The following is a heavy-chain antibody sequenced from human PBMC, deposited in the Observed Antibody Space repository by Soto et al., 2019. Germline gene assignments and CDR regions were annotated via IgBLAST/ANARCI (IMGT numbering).Heavy chain of an antibody. V-gene: IGHV1-69*12. D-gene: IGHD3-10*01. CDR1: EAIFSTYV. CDR3: ARDRDDYGSGNYYNRIDF. J-gene: IGHJ4*02. Sequence: QFKLVQPGAGVRNPGPWVKVSCRVSEAIFSTYVISWFGQPLGQGFGWLGGFILLFGTPNYAQRFQGRVTITADESTSTAYMELSRLRSEDTAVYYCARDRDDYGSGNYYNRIDFWGQGTLVTVSS. CDR2: FILLFGTP.